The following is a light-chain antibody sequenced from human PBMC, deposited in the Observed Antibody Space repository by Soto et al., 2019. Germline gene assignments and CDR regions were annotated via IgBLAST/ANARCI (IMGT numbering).Light chain of an antibody. V-gene: IGKV3-15*01. CDR2: GAS. Sequence: EIVITQSPATLSVSPGERATLSCRASQSVSSNLAWYQQKPGQAPRLLIYGASTRATGVPARISGSASGTEFTLTISSLQSEDFAVYSCQQYNTCPPTFGQGTKVDIK. CDR3: QQYNTCPPT. CDR1: QSVSSN. J-gene: IGKJ1*01.